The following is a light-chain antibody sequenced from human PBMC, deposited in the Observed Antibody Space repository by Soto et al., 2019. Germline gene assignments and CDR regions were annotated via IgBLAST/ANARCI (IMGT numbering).Light chain of an antibody. V-gene: IGLV2-11*01. Sequence: QSALTQPRSVSGSPGQSVTISCTGTSSDVGRYNYVSWYQQHPGKAPKVMIYDVSERPSGVPDRFSDSKSGNTASLTISGLQAEDEADYYCCSYAGSPRYVFGTGTQLTVL. CDR3: CSYAGSPRYV. CDR2: DVS. J-gene: IGLJ1*01. CDR1: SSDVGRYNY.